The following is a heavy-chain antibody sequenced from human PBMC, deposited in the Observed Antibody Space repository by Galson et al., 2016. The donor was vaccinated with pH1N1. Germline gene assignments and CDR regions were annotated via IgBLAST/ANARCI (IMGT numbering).Heavy chain of an antibody. CDR3: ARSGRYHGSGSYTYNDDPFYYGLDV. J-gene: IGHJ6*02. Sequence: SLRLSCAASGFTFDDYAMHWVPHAPGKGLVWASGFHFYGTTKTYGDPVKARFTLPRDNGKNTLYLQMDSLRAEDTAVYYCARSGRYHGSGSYTYNDDPFYYGLDVWGQGTTVTVSS. V-gene: IGHV3-74*03. D-gene: IGHD3-10*01. CDR1: GFTFDDYA. CDR2: FHFYGTTK.